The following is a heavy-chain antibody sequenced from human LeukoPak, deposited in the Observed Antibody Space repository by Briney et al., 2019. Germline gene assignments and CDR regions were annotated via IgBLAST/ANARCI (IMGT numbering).Heavy chain of an antibody. CDR3: ARGADCSSTSCFDY. Sequence: SETLSLTCAVYGGSFSGYYWSWIRQPPGKGVEWIGEINHSGSTNYNPSLKSRVTISVDTSKNQFSLKLSSVTAADTAVYYCARGADCSSTSCFDYWGQGTLVTVSS. J-gene: IGHJ4*02. V-gene: IGHV4-34*01. CDR1: GGSFSGYY. CDR2: INHSGST. D-gene: IGHD2-2*01.